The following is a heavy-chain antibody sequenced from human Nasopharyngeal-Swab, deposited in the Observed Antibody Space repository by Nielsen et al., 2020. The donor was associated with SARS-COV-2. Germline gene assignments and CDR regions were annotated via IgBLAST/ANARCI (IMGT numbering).Heavy chain of an antibody. Sequence: GGSLRLSCAASGFTFSSYDMHWVRQATGKGLEWVSAIGTAGDTYYPGSVKGRFTISRDNAKNSLYLQMNSLRAEDTAVYYCARRQYGDYYYYYGMDVWGQGTTVTVSS. J-gene: IGHJ6*02. D-gene: IGHD4-17*01. CDR2: IGTAGDT. CDR1: GFTFSSYD. V-gene: IGHV3-13*04. CDR3: ARRQYGDYYYYYGMDV.